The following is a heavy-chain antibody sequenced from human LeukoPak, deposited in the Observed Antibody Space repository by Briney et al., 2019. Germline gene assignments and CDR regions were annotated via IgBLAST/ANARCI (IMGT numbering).Heavy chain of an antibody. CDR2: IYYSGST. CDR3: ARETSLAGFASGLGFNY. Sequence: PSETLSLTCTVSGGSISSGDYYWSWIRQPPGKGLEWIGYIYYSGSTYYNPSLKSRVTISIDTSKNHFSLKLTSVTAADTATYYCARETSLAGFASGLGFNYWGQGILVSVSS. V-gene: IGHV4-30-4*02. CDR1: GGSISSGDYY. J-gene: IGHJ4*02. D-gene: IGHD6-19*01.